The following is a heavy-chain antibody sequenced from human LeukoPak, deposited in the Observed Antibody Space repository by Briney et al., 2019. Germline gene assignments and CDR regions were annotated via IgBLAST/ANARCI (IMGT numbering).Heavy chain of an antibody. CDR2: KYHSGST. CDR1: GYSISSGYY. D-gene: IGHD1-14*01. V-gene: IGHV4-38-2*02. CDR3: ARDGSTGYFDY. J-gene: IGHJ4*02. Sequence: SETLSLTCAVSGYSISSGYYWGWIRQPPGKGLEWIASKYHSGSTYYNPSLKSRVTISVDKSKNQFSLKLGSLTAADTAVYYCARDGSTGYFDYWGQGTLVTVSS.